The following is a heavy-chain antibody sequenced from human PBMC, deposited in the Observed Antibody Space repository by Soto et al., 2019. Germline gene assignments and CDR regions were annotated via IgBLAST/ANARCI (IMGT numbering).Heavy chain of an antibody. CDR1: GCSISSYY. CDR3: ARELFGRSVWFDP. J-gene: IGHJ5*02. D-gene: IGHD3-10*01. V-gene: IGHV4-59*01. Sequence: ETLSLTCTVSGCSISSYYWGWIRQPPGKGLEWIGYIYYSGSTNYNPSLKSRVTISVDTSKNQFSLKLSSVTAADTAVYYCARELFGRSVWFDPWGQGTLVTVSS. CDR2: IYYSGST.